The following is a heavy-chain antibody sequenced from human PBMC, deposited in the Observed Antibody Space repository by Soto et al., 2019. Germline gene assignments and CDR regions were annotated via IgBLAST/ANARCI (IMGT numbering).Heavy chain of an antibody. J-gene: IGHJ6*02. D-gene: IGHD3-10*01. Sequence: GGSLRLSCAASGFTFSSYAMSWVRQAPGKGLEWVSAISGSGGSTYYADSVKGRFTISRDNAKNTLYLQMNSLRAEDTAVYYCARVGPMVRGVINSYYYYYYGMDVWGQGTTVTVSS. CDR3: ARVGPMVRGVINSYYYYYYGMDV. CDR1: GFTFSSYA. CDR2: ISGSGGST. V-gene: IGHV3-23*01.